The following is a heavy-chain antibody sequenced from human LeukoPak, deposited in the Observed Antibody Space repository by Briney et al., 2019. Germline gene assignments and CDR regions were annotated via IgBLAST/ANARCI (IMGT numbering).Heavy chain of an antibody. D-gene: IGHD6-6*01. CDR1: GGSISSYY. J-gene: IGHJ4*02. CDR3: ASALSSSPRISFDY. Sequence: SETLSLTCTVSGGSISSYYWSWIRQPPGKGLEWIGYIYYSGSTNYNPSLKSRVTISVDTSKNQFSLKLSSVTAADTAVYYCASALSSSPRISFDYWGQGTLVTVSS. V-gene: IGHV4-59*01. CDR2: IYYSGST.